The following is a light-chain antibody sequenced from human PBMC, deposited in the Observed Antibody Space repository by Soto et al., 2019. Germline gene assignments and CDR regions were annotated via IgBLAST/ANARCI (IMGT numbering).Light chain of an antibody. CDR1: QSISTW. J-gene: IGKJ1*01. Sequence: DIQMTQSPSTLSASVGDRVTITCRASQSISTWLAWYQQKPGKAPKLLIYEASSSEIGVPPRFSGSGFGTEFTLIISILQPDDFATYYCQHYKESSTFGQGTRLEIK. CDR2: EAS. CDR3: QHYKESST. V-gene: IGKV1-5*03.